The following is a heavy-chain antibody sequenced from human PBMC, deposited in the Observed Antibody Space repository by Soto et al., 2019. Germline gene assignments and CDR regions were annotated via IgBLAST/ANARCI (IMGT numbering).Heavy chain of an antibody. V-gene: IGHV3-30*18. J-gene: IGHJ5*01. D-gene: IGHD6-13*01. CDR1: GFTFPTYD. Sequence: QIQLVESGGGAVQPGRSLRLSCAASGFTFPTYDMHWVRQAPGKGLEWVAFISYDGSNKYYADSVKGRFNTSRDNSKNTLYLQMNSLRTEDTAMYYCAKPIRYTSSWFDYWGQGTLVTVSS. CDR2: ISYDGSNK. CDR3: AKPIRYTSSWFDY.